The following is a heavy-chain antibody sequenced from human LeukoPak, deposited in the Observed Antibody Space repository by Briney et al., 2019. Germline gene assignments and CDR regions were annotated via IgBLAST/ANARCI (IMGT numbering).Heavy chain of an antibody. CDR2: ISGSGVTT. CDR1: GFTFSSYA. CDR3: AKENYDILTGYPIDY. D-gene: IGHD3-9*01. Sequence: GGSLRLSCGASGFTFSSYAMSWVRQTPGKGLEWVSAISGSGVTTDYADSVKGRFTISRDNSKNTLYLQMNSLRAEDTAVYYCAKENYDILTGYPIDYWGQGTLVTVSS. V-gene: IGHV3-23*01. J-gene: IGHJ4*02.